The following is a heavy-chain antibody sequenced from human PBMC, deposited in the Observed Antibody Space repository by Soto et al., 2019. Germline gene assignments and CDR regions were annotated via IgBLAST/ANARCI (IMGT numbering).Heavy chain of an antibody. D-gene: IGHD2-15*01. CDR2: ISYDGNNK. CDR1: GFTFSSHV. J-gene: IGHJ4*02. V-gene: IGHV3-30*18. CDR3: AKDRGRYCSGGSCYLFDY. Sequence: GGSLRLSCAASGFTFSSHVMHWVRQAPGKGLEWVAIISYDGNNKYYADSVKGRFTISRDNSKNTLYLQMNSLRAEDTALYYCAKDRGRYCSGGSCYLFDYWGQGVLVTVSS.